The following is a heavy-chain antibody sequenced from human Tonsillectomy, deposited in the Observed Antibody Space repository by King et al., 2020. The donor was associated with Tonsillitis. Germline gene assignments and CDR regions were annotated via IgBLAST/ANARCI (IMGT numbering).Heavy chain of an antibody. Sequence: QLVQSGAEVKKPGSSVKVSCKASGGTFSTYGFSWVRQAPGQGLEWMGGIIPILGTTNYAQKFQGRVTITADESTNTAYMELSRLRFDDTAVYYCARYDSGAHYYYGIDIWRRGTTVTVSS. CDR2: IIPILGTT. CDR1: GGTFSTYG. J-gene: IGHJ6*02. CDR3: ARYDSGAHYYYGIDI. D-gene: IGHD2-15*01. V-gene: IGHV1-69*11.